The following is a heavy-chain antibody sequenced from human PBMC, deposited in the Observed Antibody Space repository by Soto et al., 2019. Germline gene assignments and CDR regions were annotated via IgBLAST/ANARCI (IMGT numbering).Heavy chain of an antibody. Sequence: EVQLVESGGGLVQPGRSLRLSCAASGFTFDDYAMHWVRQAPGKGLEWVSGSSWNSGSIGYADSVKGRFTISRNNAKNSLYLQMNSLRAEDTALYYCAKEGTVTTPAWFDHWGQGTLVTVSS. CDR2: SSWNSGSI. CDR1: GFTFDDYA. V-gene: IGHV3-9*01. J-gene: IGHJ5*02. CDR3: AKEGTVTTPAWFDH. D-gene: IGHD4-17*01.